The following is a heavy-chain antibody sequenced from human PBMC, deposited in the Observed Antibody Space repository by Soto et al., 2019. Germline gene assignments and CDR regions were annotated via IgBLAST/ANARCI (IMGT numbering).Heavy chain of an antibody. Sequence: LSLTCAVYGGSFSGYYWSWIRQPPGKGLEWIGEINHSGSTNYNPSLKSRVTISVDTSKNQFSLKLSSVTAADTAVYYCARVTRIVGATTPGSDAFEIWGQGTMVTVSS. CDR1: GGSFSGYY. D-gene: IGHD1-26*01. V-gene: IGHV4-34*01. J-gene: IGHJ3*02. CDR2: INHSGST. CDR3: ARVTRIVGATTPGSDAFEI.